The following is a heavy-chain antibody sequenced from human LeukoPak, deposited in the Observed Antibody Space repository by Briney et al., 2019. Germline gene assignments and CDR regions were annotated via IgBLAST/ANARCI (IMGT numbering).Heavy chain of an antibody. D-gene: IGHD3-22*01. J-gene: IGHJ4*02. V-gene: IGHV3-23*01. CDR1: GFTFSSYA. CDR2: ISGSGGNT. Sequence: PGGSLRLSCAASGFTFSSYAMSRVRQAPGKGLEWVSAISGSGGNTYYADSVKGRFTISRDNSKNTPYLQMNSLRAEDTAVYYCAKDPSLSYDSSGYYYHYWGQGTLVTVSS. CDR3: AKDPSLSYDSSGYYYHY.